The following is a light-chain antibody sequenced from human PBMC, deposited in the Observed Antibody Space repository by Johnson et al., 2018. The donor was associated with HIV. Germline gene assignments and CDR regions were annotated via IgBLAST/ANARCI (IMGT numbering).Light chain of an antibody. V-gene: IGLV1-51*01. CDR1: SSNIGNNY. J-gene: IGLJ1*01. CDR2: DNN. CDR3: GTWDSSLSAYV. Sequence: QSVLTQPPSVSAAPGQKVTIYCSGSSSNIGNNYVSWYQQLPGTAPKLLIYDNNKRPSGIPDRFYGSKSGTSATLGITGLQTGDEADYYCGTWDSSLSAYVLGTGTKVTVL.